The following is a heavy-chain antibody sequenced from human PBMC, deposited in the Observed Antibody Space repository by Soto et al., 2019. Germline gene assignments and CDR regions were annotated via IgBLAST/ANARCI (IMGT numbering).Heavy chain of an antibody. J-gene: IGHJ1*01. V-gene: IGHV3-33*01. CDR2: IWYDGSNK. CDR1: GFTFSSYG. D-gene: IGHD1-26*01. CDR3: ARDQGAYAEYFQH. Sequence: QVQLVESGGGVVQPGRSLRLSCAASGFTFSSYGMHWVRQAPGKGLEWVALIWYDGSNKYYADSVKGRFTISRDNSKNTLYLQMNSLRAEDTAVCYCARDQGAYAEYFQHWGQGTLVTVSS.